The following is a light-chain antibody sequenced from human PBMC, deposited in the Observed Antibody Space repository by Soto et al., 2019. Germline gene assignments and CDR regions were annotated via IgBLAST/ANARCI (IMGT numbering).Light chain of an antibody. CDR3: QQYDNLPWT. J-gene: IGKJ1*01. V-gene: IGKV1-33*01. CDR1: QDITKY. Sequence: DIQMTQSPSSLSASVGDRVTITRQASQDITKYLNWYQQKPGKAPKLLIYAASNLETGVPSRFSGSGSGTDFTFTISSLQPEDIATYYCQQYDNLPWTFGQGTKVEIK. CDR2: AAS.